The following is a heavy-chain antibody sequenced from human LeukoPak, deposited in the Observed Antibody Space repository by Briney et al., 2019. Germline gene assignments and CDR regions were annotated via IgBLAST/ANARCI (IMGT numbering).Heavy chain of an antibody. D-gene: IGHD3-16*01. J-gene: IGHJ4*02. CDR1: GGSISSYY. CDR2: IYTSGST. Sequence: SETLSLXCTVSGGSISSYYWSWIRQPAGKGLEWIGRIYTSGSTNYNPSLKSRVTMSVDTSKNQFSLKLSSVTAADTAVYYCARHLRGGWPNSFDYWGQGTLVTVSS. CDR3: ARHLRGGWPNSFDY. V-gene: IGHV4-4*07.